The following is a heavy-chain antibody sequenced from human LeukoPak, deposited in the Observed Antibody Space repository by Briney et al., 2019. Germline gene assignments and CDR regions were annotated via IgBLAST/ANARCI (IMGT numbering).Heavy chain of an antibody. CDR3: ARVQGEYQLLNWFDP. D-gene: IGHD2-2*01. CDR1: GYTFTSYD. Sequence: ASVKVSCKASGYTFTSYDINWARQATGQGLEWMGWMNPNSGNTGYAQKFQGRVTITRNTSISTAYMELSSLRSEDTAVYYCARVQGEYQLLNWFDPWGQGTLVTVSS. V-gene: IGHV1-8*03. J-gene: IGHJ5*02. CDR2: MNPNSGNT.